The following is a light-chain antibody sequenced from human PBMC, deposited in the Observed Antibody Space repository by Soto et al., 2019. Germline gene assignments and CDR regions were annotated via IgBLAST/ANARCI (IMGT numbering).Light chain of an antibody. CDR2: KAS. CDR3: QQYNDWPRT. J-gene: IGKJ1*01. Sequence: DIQMTQSPSTLSASVGDRVTITCRASQTISSWLAWYQQKPGKAPKLLIYKASSLESGVPSRFSGSGSGTEFTLTISSLQPDDFAVYSCQQYNDWPRTFGQGTKVDIK. V-gene: IGKV1-5*03. CDR1: QTISSW.